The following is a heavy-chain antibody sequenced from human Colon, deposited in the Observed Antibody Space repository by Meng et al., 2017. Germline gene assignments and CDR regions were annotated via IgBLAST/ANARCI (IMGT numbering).Heavy chain of an antibody. V-gene: IGHV4-61*01. CDR1: GGSVRSGSYY. J-gene: IGHJ5*02. D-gene: IGHD4-17*01. CDR3: ARNYGP. CDR2: IYYSGST. Sequence: QVQLQESGPGLVRPSETLSLTCTVSGGSVRSGSYYWSWIRQPQGKGLEWIGYIYYSGSTNYNPSLKSRVTISVETSKNQFSLKLSSVTAADTAVYYCARNYGPWGQGTLVTVSS.